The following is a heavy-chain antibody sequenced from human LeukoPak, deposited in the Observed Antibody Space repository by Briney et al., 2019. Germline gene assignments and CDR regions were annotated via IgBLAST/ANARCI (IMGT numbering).Heavy chain of an antibody. CDR3: ARGLRKYSSSSGAFDI. V-gene: IGHV4-59*12. CDR2: IYYSGST. D-gene: IGHD6-6*01. J-gene: IGHJ3*02. CDR1: GGSISSYY. Sequence: SETLSLTCTVSGGSISSYYWSWIRQPPGKGLEWIGYIYYSGSTNYNPSLKSRVTISVDTSKNQFSLKLSSVTAADTAVYYCARGLRKYSSSSGAFDIWGQGTMVTVSS.